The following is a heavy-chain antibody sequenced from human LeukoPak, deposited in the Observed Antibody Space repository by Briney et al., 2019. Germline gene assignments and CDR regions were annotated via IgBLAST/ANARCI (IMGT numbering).Heavy chain of an antibody. J-gene: IGHJ4*02. V-gene: IGHV4-59*01. CDR1: GGSINNYY. D-gene: IGHD3-10*01. CDR3: ARGRSGSIPGY. CDR2: IYYSGST. Sequence: SETLSLTCTVSGGSINNYYWSWIRQPPGKGLEWIGYIYYSGSTNYNPSLKSRVTISVDTSKNQFSLKLSSVTAADTAVYYCARGRSGSIPGYWGQGTLVTVSS.